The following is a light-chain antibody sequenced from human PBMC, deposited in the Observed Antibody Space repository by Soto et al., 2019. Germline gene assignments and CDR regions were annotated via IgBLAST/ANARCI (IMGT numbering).Light chain of an antibody. CDR3: QQYNSYST. J-gene: IGKJ1*01. CDR2: DAS. Sequence: DIQMTQSPSTLSASVGDRVTITCRASQSISSWLAWYQQKPGKAPKLLIYDASNLESGVPSRFSGSGSGTKFTLTISSLQPDDFATYYCQQYNSYSTFGQGTKVDIK. V-gene: IGKV1-5*01. CDR1: QSISSW.